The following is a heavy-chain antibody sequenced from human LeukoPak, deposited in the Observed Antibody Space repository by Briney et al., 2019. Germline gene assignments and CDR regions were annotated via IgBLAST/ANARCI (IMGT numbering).Heavy chain of an antibody. D-gene: IGHD4-17*01. Sequence: GGSLRLSCAASGFTFSSYSMNWVRQAPGRGLEWVSYISSSSSTIYYADSVRGRFTISRDNAKNSLYLQMNSLRAEDTAVYYCASYGDYGSFDYWGQGTLVTASS. CDR1: GFTFSSYS. CDR2: ISSSSSTI. CDR3: ASYGDYGSFDY. V-gene: IGHV3-48*04. J-gene: IGHJ4*02.